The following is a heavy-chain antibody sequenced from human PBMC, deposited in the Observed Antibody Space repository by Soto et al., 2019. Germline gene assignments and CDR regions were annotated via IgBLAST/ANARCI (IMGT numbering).Heavy chain of an antibody. CDR1: GYTFPSYA. CDR3: ARSPTMSMAGPPSRGRNYYSGREA. D-gene: IGHD3-10*01. Sequence: ASVRVSCKASGYTFPSYAMHWVRQAPGQRLEWMGYINAGIGDTKYSQKFQGRLTISRDTSANTAYMELSSLGSEDTAVYYCARSPTMSMAGPPSRGRNYYSGREAWGQGTMVSVSS. V-gene: IGHV1-3*01. CDR2: INAGIGDT. J-gene: IGHJ6*02.